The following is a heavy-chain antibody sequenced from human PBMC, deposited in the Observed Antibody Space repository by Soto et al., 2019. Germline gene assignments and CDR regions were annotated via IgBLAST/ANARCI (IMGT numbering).Heavy chain of an antibody. V-gene: IGHV3-23*01. CDR3: AKIGDSSSVSLPLVLLDH. CDR1: GFTFSSYA. CDR2: IPGSSTST. Sequence: EVQLLESGGGLVQPGGSLRLSCAASGFTFSSYAMSWVRQSPGKGLDWVSAIPGSSTSTYYTGSVRGRFTISRDNSKNTLYLQMNSLRVEDTAVYYCAKIGDSSSVSLPLVLLDHWGQGALVTVSS. J-gene: IGHJ4*02. D-gene: IGHD6-6*01.